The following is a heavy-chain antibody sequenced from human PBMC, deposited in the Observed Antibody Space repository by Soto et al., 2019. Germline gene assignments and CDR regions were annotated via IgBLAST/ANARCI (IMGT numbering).Heavy chain of an antibody. V-gene: IGHV3-72*01. CDR3: ARDLGS. CDR1: GFTFSGSA. Sequence: EVQLVESGGGLVQPGGSLKLSCAASGFTFSGSAMHWVRQAPGKGLEWVGRSRNKANSYTTEYAASVRGRFTISRDDSKNSLYLQMNSLKTEDTAVYYCARDLGSWGQGTLVTVSS. J-gene: IGHJ5*02. CDR2: SRNKANSYTT.